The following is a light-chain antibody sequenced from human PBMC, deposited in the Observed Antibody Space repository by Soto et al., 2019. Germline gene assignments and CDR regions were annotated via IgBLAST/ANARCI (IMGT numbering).Light chain of an antibody. V-gene: IGKV1-6*01. CDR1: QDIRND. CDR2: AAS. CDR3: LEDYHYPLT. J-gene: IGKJ4*01. Sequence: ATQMTQSPPSLSASVGDRITITCRASQDIRNDLGWYQQKPGEAPKLLMYAASRLQSGLPSRFSGSGSGTDFPLTISPLQPEDFAHYYYLEDYHYPLTLGGGTKVAIK.